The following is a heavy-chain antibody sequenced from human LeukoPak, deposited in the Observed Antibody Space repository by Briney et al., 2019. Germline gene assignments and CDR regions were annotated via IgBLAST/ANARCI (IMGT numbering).Heavy chain of an antibody. Sequence: GGSLRLSCAASGFTFSTYAMHWVRQAPGKGLEWVAVISYDGSNTYYADPVKGRFTISRDNSKNTLYLQMNSLRAEDTAVYYCAKGGGYEAQYYYYYLDVWGKGTTVTISS. D-gene: IGHD5-12*01. J-gene: IGHJ6*03. CDR3: AKGGGYEAQYYYYYLDV. CDR2: ISYDGSNT. CDR1: GFTFSTYA. V-gene: IGHV3-30*04.